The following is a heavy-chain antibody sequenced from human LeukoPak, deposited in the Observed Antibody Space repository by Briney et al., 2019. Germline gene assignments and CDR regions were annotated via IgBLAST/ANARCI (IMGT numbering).Heavy chain of an antibody. D-gene: IGHD3-10*01. CDR2: ISSSSSYI. J-gene: IGHJ4*02. Sequence: GGSLRLSCTVSGFIFDSYAMSWVRQAPGKGLEWVSSISSSSSYIYYADSVKGRFTISRDNAKNSLYLQMNSLRAEDTAVYYCARGPRGEYQDFDYWGQGTLVTVSS. V-gene: IGHV3-21*01. CDR1: GFIFDSYA. CDR3: ARGPRGEYQDFDY.